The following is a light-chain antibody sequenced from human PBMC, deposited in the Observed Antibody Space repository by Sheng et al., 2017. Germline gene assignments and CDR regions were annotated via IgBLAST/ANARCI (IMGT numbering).Light chain of an antibody. V-gene: IGKV3-15*01. CDR3: QQYDKWPLP. CDR2: GAS. J-gene: IGKJ4*01. CDR1: QSVSIN. Sequence: ETVMTQSPATLSVSPGERATLSCRASQSVSINLAWYQQKPGQAPRLLIYGASTRATGIPARFSGSGSGTEVTLTISSLQSEDFAVYYCQQYDKWPLPFGGGTKVEIK.